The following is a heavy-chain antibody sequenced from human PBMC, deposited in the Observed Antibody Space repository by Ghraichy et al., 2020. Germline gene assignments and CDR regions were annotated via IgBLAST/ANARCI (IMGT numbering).Heavy chain of an antibody. D-gene: IGHD6-13*01. CDR2: IYYSGNT. Sequence: SQTLSLTCTVSGGSISSGGYSWSWIRQHPGKGLECIGYIYYSGNTYYNPSLKSRVAIFLHTSKNQFSLKLSSVTAADTAVYYCARLQLQQYYMDVWGKGTTVTVSS. J-gene: IGHJ6*03. CDR3: ARLQLQQYYMDV. V-gene: IGHV4-31*03. CDR1: GGSISSGGYS.